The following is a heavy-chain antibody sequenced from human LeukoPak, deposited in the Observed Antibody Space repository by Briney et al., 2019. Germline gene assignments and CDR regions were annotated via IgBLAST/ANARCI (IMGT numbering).Heavy chain of an antibody. CDR3: ARDTILLWFGELLYFDY. J-gene: IGHJ4*02. V-gene: IGHV3-21*01. Sequence: GGSLRLSCAASGFTFSSYSMNWVRQAPGKGLEWVSSISSSSSYIYYADSVKGRFTISRDNAKNSLYLQMNSLRAEDTAVYYCARDTILLWFGELLYFDYWGQGTLVTVSS. CDR2: ISSSSSYI. CDR1: GFTFSSYS. D-gene: IGHD3-10*01.